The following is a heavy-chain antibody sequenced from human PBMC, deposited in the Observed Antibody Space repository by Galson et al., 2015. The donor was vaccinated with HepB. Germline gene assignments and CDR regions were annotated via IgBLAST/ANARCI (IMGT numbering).Heavy chain of an antibody. CDR1: GYTFTRYA. J-gene: IGHJ4*02. V-gene: IGHV7-4-1*02. Sequence: SVKVSCKASGYTFTRYAMNWVRQAPGQGLEWMGWINTNTGNPTYAQGFTERFVFSLDTSVSTAYLQISSLKAEDTAVYYCARSEQWPDFDYWGQGTLVTVSS. D-gene: IGHD6-19*01. CDR2: INTNTGNP. CDR3: ARSEQWPDFDY.